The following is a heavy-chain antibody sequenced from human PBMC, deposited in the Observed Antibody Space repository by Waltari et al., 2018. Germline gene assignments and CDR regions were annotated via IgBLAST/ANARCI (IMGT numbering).Heavy chain of an antibody. Sequence: EVQLVESGGGLVQPGRSLRLSCAASGFTFDDYAIHWVRQAPGKGLEWVSGISWNSGSIGYADSVKGRFTISRDNAKNSLYLQMNSLRAEDTALYYCAKDRGWTAMVPFDYWGQGTLVTVSS. CDR1: GFTFDDYA. CDR3: AKDRGWTAMVPFDY. CDR2: ISWNSGSI. J-gene: IGHJ4*02. D-gene: IGHD5-18*01. V-gene: IGHV3-9*01.